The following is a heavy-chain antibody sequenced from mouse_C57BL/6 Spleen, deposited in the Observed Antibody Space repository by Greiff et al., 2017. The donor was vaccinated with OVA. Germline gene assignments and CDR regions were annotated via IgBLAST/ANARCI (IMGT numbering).Heavy chain of an antibody. CDR3: YGSSPYYAMDY. V-gene: IGHV1-5*01. J-gene: IGHJ4*01. CDR2: IYPGNSDT. CDR1: GYTFTSYW. Sequence: EVQLQESGTVLARPGASVKMSCKTSGYTFTSYWMHWVKQRPGQGLEWIGAIYPGNSDTSYNQKFKGKAKLTAVTTASTAYMELSSLTNEDTAVDYCYGSSPYYAMDYWGQGTSVTVSS. D-gene: IGHD1-1*01.